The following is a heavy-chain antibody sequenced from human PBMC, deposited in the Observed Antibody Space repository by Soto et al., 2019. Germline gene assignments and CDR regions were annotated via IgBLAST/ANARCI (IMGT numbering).Heavy chain of an antibody. V-gene: IGHV1-69*06. CDR2: IIPIFGTA. Sequence: SVKVSCKASGGTFSSYAISWVRQAPGQGLEWMGGIIPIFGTANYAQKFQGRVTITADKSTSTAYMELSSLRSEDTAVYYCARDGRDIVVVPAAIPKKYYYYGMDVWGQGTTVTVS. D-gene: IGHD2-2*02. CDR3: ARDGRDIVVVPAAIPKKYYYYGMDV. CDR1: GGTFSSYA. J-gene: IGHJ6*02.